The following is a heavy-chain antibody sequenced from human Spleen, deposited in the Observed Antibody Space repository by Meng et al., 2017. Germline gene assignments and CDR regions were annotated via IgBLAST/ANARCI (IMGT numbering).Heavy chain of an antibody. D-gene: IGHD4-11*01. Sequence: QVQLQASGPGLVKPSGPLSLTCAVSGGSISSTNWWSWVRQPPGKGLEWIGEINHSGSTNYNPSLESRATISVDTSQNNLSLKLSSVTAADSAVYYCARGPTTMAHDFDYWGQGTLVTVSS. CDR3: ARGPTTMAHDFDY. CDR2: INHSGST. J-gene: IGHJ4*02. CDR1: GGSISSTNW. V-gene: IGHV4-4*02.